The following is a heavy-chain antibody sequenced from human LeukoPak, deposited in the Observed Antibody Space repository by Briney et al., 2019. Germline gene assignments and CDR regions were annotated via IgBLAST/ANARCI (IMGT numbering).Heavy chain of an antibody. V-gene: IGHV3-64D*09. CDR3: VKITSSRGGHY. Sequence: PAGCRRLSCLPSVFSLSSYSMFWVRQPPGNGLEYVSGISSNGDSTYYADSVKGRFTISKDNSTNPLYLQMSSLRAEDTAVYYCVKITSSRGGHYWGQRTLVPVS. CDR2: ISSNGDST. CDR1: VFSLSSYS. D-gene: IGHD1-14*01. J-gene: IGHJ4*02.